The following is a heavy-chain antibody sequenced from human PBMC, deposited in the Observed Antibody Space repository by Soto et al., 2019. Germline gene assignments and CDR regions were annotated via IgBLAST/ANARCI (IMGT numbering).Heavy chain of an antibody. CDR3: TTDSEDGTKGGWFDV. CDR2: IYSGGTT. V-gene: IGHV3-53*01. J-gene: IGHJ5*02. CDR1: GFTVSSND. D-gene: IGHD1-26*01. Sequence: QLEESGGGLIQPGGSLRLSCAASGFTVSSNDMNWVRQAPGKGLEWVSIIYSGGTTYYADSVKGRFTISRDNSKNTVFLQRNSLRIEDTAVYYCTTDSEDGTKGGWFDVWGQGTLVIVSS.